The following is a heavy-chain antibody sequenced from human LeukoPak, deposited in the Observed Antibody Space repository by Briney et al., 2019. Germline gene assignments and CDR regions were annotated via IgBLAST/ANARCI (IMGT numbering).Heavy chain of an antibody. V-gene: IGHV3-7*01. D-gene: IGHD3-3*01. CDR2: IGHDGSEK. CDR3: ATDRGWRTSGYYLYYFEY. Sequence: GSLRLSCAASGFIFTNYFMSWVRPAPGKGLEWVASIGHDGSEKYYVDSVRGRFTISRDNTMNSLYLQMSSLRAEDTAVYYCATDRGWRTSGYYLYYFEYWGQGTLVTYSS. J-gene: IGHJ4*02. CDR1: GFIFTNYF.